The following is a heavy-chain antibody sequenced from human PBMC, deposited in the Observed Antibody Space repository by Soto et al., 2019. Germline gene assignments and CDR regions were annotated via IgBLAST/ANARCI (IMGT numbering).Heavy chain of an antibody. CDR1: GYAFTIYA. V-gene: IGHV1-3*01. J-gene: IGHJ6*02. D-gene: IGHD2-2*01. Sequence: VSVKVSCKASGYAFTIYAMHWVRQAPGQRLEWMGWINAGNGNTKYSQKLQGRVTMTRDTSTSTVYMELSSLRSEDTAVYYCASEGGLVPAAGGYGMDVWGQGTTVTVSS. CDR2: INAGNGNT. CDR3: ASEGGLVPAAGGYGMDV.